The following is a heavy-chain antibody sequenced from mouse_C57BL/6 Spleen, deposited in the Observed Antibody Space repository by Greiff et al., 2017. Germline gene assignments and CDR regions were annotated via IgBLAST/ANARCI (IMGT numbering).Heavy chain of an antibody. D-gene: IGHD2-12*01. CDR2: IWSGGST. CDR1: GFSLTSYG. CDR3: ARLRGYYAMDY. J-gene: IGHJ4*01. Sequence: QVHVKQSGPGLVQPSQSLSITCTVSGFSLTSYGVHWVRQSPGKGLEWLGVIWSGGSTDYNAAFISRLSISKDNSKSQVFFKMNSLQADDTAIYYCARLRGYYAMDYWGQGTSVTVSS. V-gene: IGHV2-2*01.